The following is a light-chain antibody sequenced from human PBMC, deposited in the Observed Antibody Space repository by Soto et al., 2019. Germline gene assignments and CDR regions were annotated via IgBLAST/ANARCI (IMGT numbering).Light chain of an antibody. CDR2: DAS. V-gene: IGKV1-5*01. J-gene: IGKJ5*01. CDR1: QSLNNG. CDR3: QQYHRSSIT. Sequence: DIQLTQSHYTLSASVGDSVTLTCRASQSLNNGLAWYQQKPGKAPSLLIYDASTLDRGVPSRFSGTGSGTEFTLTISSLQPDDFATYYCQQYHRSSITFGQGTRLEIK.